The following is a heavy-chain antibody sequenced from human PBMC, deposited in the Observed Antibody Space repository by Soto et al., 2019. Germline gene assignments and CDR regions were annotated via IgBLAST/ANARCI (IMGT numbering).Heavy chain of an antibody. CDR2: IYYSGST. D-gene: IGHD3-10*01. CDR1: GGSISSSSYY. CDR3: ASHLGITMVRGVIGWFDP. Sequence: SETLSLTCTVSGGSISSSSYYWGWIRQPPGKGLEWIGSIYYSGSTYYNPSLKSRVTISVDTSKNQFSLKLSSVTAADTAVYYCASHLGITMVRGVIGWFDPWGQGTLVTVSS. V-gene: IGHV4-39*01. J-gene: IGHJ5*02.